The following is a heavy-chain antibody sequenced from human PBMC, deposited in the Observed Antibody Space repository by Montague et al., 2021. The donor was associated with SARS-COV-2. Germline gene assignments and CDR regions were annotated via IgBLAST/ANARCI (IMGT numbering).Heavy chain of an antibody. CDR3: ARDGYSYDPPYYYGTDV. D-gene: IGHD5-18*01. CDR1: GGSISSYY. CDR2: IYYSGST. J-gene: IGHJ6*02. V-gene: IGHV4-59*01. Sequence: SETLSLTCTVSGGSISSYYWSWIRQPPGKGLEWIGYIYYSGSTNYNPSLKSRVTISVDTSKNQFSLKLSSVTAADTAVYYCARDGYSYDPPYYYGTDVWGQGTTVTVSS.